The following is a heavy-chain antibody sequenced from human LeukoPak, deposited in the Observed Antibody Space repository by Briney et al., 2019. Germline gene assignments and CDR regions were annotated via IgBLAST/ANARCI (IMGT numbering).Heavy chain of an antibody. CDR3: ASGGSSGYFYAY. CDR2: IYTSGST. Sequence: SETLSLTCAVYGGSFSGYYWSWIRQPAGKGLEWIGRIYTSGSTNYNPSLKSRVTMSVDTSKNQFSLKLSSVTAADTAVYYCASGGSSGYFYAYWGQGTLVTVSS. J-gene: IGHJ4*02. D-gene: IGHD3-22*01. CDR1: GGSFSGYY. V-gene: IGHV4-59*10.